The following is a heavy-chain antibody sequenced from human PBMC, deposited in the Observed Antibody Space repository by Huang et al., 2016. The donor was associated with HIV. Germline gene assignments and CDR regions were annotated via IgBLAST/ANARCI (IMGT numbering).Heavy chain of an antibody. CDR1: GFTFNTYS. D-gene: IGHD6-13*01. Sequence: EVQLVESGGGLVKPGGSLRLSCAASGFTFNTYSMNWVRQAPGKGLEWVSSSSSSSNYVYYADSVKGRFTISRDNAKNSLYLQMNSLRAEDTAVYYCARDHSSWYSDYWGQGTLVTVSS. V-gene: IGHV3-21*01. CDR2: SSSSSNYV. J-gene: IGHJ4*02. CDR3: ARDHSSWYSDY.